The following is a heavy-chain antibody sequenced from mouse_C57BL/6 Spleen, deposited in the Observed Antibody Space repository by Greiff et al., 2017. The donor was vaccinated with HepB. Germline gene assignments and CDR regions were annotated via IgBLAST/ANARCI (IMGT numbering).Heavy chain of an antibody. Sequence: VQLKQSGAELVKPGASVKLSCKASGYTFTEYTIHWVKQRSGQGLEWIGWFYPGSGSIKYNEKFKDKATLTADKSSSTVYMELSRLTSEDSAVYFCARHEGDYYGSSYALFAYWGQGTLVTVSA. D-gene: IGHD1-1*01. CDR2: FYPGSGSI. CDR3: ARHEGDYYGSSYALFAY. V-gene: IGHV1-62-2*01. CDR1: GYTFTEYT. J-gene: IGHJ3*01.